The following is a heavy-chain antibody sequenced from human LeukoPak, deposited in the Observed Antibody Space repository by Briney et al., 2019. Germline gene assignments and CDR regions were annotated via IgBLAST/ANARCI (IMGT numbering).Heavy chain of an antibody. J-gene: IGHJ6*02. D-gene: IGHD3/OR15-3a*01. CDR2: IYYSGST. V-gene: IGHV4-39*01. Sequence: SETLSLTCTVSGGSISSSSYYWGWIRQPPGKGLEWIGSIYYSGSTYYNPSLKSRVTISVDTSKNQFSLKLSSVTAADTAVYYCARGGGWLTGYYTEYYYGMDVWGQGTTVTVSS. CDR1: GGSISSSSYY. CDR3: ARGGGWLTGYYTEYYYGMDV.